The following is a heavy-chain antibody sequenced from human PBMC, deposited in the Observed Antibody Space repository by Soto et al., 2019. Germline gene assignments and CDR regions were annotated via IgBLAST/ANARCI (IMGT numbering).Heavy chain of an antibody. CDR1: GFTFSSYG. D-gene: IGHD3-3*01. CDR2: ISYDGSNK. V-gene: IGHV3-30*18. Sequence: PGGSLRLSCAASGFTFSSYGMHWVRQAPGKGLEWVAVISYDGSNKYYADSVKGQFTISRDNSKNTLYLQMNSLRAEDTAVYYCAKDGRRRITIFGVGSTYYYGMDVWGQGTTVTVSS. J-gene: IGHJ6*02. CDR3: AKDGRRRITIFGVGSTYYYGMDV.